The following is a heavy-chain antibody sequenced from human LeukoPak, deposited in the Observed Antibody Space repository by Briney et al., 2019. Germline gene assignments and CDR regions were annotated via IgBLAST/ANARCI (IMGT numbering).Heavy chain of an antibody. CDR2: ISGSGGST. CDR3: AKLGSDFWSDEFWFDY. Sequence: GSLRLSCAASGLTFSSYAMSWVRQAPGKGLEWVSAISGSGGSTYYADSVKGRFTTSRDNSKNTLYLQMNSLRAEDTAVYYCAKLGSDFWSDEFWFDYWGQGTLVTVSS. V-gene: IGHV3-23*01. J-gene: IGHJ4*02. D-gene: IGHD3-3*01. CDR1: GLTFSSYA.